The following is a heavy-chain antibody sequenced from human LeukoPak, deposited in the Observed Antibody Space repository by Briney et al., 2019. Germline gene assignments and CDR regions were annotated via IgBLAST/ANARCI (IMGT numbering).Heavy chain of an antibody. J-gene: IGHJ3*02. CDR1: AGSISGYY. V-gene: IGHV4-4*07. CDR3: ARLITGTTTAFDI. D-gene: IGHD1-7*01. Sequence: SETLSLTCSVCAGSISGYYWTWMRQPAGKGLEWIGRVYTSGSTHYNPSLKTRLTMSVDTSKNQFSLKLSSVTAADTAVYYCARLITGTTTAFDIWGQGTMVTVSS. CDR2: VYTSGST.